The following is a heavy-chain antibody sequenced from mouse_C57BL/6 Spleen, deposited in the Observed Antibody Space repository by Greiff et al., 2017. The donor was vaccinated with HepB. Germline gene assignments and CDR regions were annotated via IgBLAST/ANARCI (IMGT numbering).Heavy chain of an antibody. Sequence: EVMLVESGGDLVKPGGSLKLSCAASGFTFSSYGMSWVRQTPDKRLEWVATISSGGSYTYYPDSVKGRFTISRDNAKNTLYLQMSSLKSEDTAMYYCASQKLRHAMDYWGQGTSVTVSS. CDR1: GFTFSSYG. V-gene: IGHV5-6*01. J-gene: IGHJ4*01. CDR3: ASQKLRHAMDY. D-gene: IGHD4-1*01. CDR2: ISSGGSYT.